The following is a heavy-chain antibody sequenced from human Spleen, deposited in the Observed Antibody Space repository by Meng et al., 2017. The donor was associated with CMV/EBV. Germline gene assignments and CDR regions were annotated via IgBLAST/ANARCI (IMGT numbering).Heavy chain of an antibody. CDR1: DGSIRTDDYY. Sequence: SETLSLTCSVSDGSIRTDDYYWTWIRQSPGKGLEWIGYINYAGYTFYNPSLDSRVTISLHPARSQFSLRLTSLTAADTAVYYCARDQTGTPSYFDSWGQGTLVTVSS. V-gene: IGHV4-30-4*08. D-gene: IGHD1-1*01. CDR2: INYAGYT. CDR3: ARDQTGTPSYFDS. J-gene: IGHJ4*02.